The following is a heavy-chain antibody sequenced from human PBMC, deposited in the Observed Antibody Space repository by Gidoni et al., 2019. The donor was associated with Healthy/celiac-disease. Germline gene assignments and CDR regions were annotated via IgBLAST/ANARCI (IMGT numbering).Heavy chain of an antibody. D-gene: IGHD3-10*01. CDR2: IHTSGST. CDR1: GGSISSYD. V-gene: IGHV4-4*07. Sequence: QVQLQESGPGLVKPSETLSLACTDSGGSISSYDWLWIRQPDGKGLEWSGRIHTSGSTNYNPSLKSRVTMSVDTSKNQFSLKLSSVTAADTAVYYCAREGETYDYGSGSYPLYYFDYWGQGTLVTVSS. J-gene: IGHJ4*02. CDR3: AREGETYDYGSGSYPLYYFDY.